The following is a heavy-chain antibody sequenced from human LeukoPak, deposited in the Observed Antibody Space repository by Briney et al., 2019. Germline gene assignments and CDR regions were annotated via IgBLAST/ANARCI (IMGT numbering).Heavy chain of an antibody. CDR1: GFTFSSYA. J-gene: IGHJ4*02. CDR3: AKDPVYSSGWYDY. V-gene: IGHV3-23*01. D-gene: IGHD6-19*01. CDR2: ISGSGGST. Sequence: PGGSLRLSRAASGFTFSSYAMSWVRQAPGKGLEWVSAISGSGGSTYYADSVKGRFTISRDNSKNTLYLQMNSLRAEDTAVYYCAKDPVYSSGWYDYWGQGTLVTVSS.